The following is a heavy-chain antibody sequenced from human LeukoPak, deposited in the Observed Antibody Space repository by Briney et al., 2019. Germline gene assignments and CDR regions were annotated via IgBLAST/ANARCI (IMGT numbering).Heavy chain of an antibody. CDR3: ARKSRLGESPFDY. J-gene: IGHJ4*02. CDR1: GGSFSGYY. Sequence: SETLSLTCAVYGGSFSGYYWSWIRQPPGKGLEWIGEINHSGSTNYNPSLKSRVTISVDTSKNQFSLKLSSVTAADTAVYYCARKSRLGESPFDYWGQGTLVTVSS. CDR2: INHSGST. D-gene: IGHD3-16*01. V-gene: IGHV4-34*01.